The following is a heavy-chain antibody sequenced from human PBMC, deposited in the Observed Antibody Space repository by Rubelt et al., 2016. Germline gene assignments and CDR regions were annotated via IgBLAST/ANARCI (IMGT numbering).Heavy chain of an antibody. J-gene: IGHJ4*02. D-gene: IGHD6-19*01. CDR1: GGSFSGYY. CDR2: INHSGST. Sequence: QVQLQQWGAGLLKPSETLSLTCAVYGGSFSGYYWSWIRQPPGKGLEWIGDINHSGSTNYNPSLKSRVPISVDTSKNQFSLRLSSVTAADTAVYYCARNSIGWSQMDYWGQGTQVTVSS. CDR3: ARNSIGWSQMDY. V-gene: IGHV4-34*01.